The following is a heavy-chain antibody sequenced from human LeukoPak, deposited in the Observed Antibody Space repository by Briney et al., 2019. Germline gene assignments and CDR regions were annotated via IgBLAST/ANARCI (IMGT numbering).Heavy chain of an antibody. Sequence: PGGSLRLSCAASGFTFSSYAMNWVRQAPGKGLEWVSYISSSGSTIYYADSVKGRFTISRDNAKNSLYLQMNSLRAEDTAVYYCARGSWANKNLFFDYWGQGTLVTVSS. CDR2: ISSSGSTI. J-gene: IGHJ4*02. D-gene: IGHD1-26*01. CDR1: GFTFSSYA. V-gene: IGHV3-48*03. CDR3: ARGSWANKNLFFDY.